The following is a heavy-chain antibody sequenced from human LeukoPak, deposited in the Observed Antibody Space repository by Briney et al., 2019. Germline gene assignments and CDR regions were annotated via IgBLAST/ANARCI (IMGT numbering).Heavy chain of an antibody. V-gene: IGHV3-7*01. D-gene: IGHD3-3*01. CDR3: ASGFLDDFWSGHF. CDR1: GLTFSTYW. J-gene: IGHJ4*02. CDR2: IKEDGSAK. Sequence: GGSLRLSCAASGLTFSTYWMSWVRQAPGKGLEWVANIKEDGSAKYYVGSVKGRFTISRDNAKKSLYLQMNSLRAEDTAVYFCASGFLDDFWSGHFWGQGTLVTVSS.